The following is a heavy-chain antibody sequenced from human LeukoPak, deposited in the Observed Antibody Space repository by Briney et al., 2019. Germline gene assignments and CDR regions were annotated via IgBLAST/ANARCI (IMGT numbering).Heavy chain of an antibody. V-gene: IGHV4-39*07. J-gene: IGHJ3*02. CDR2: IYYSGST. Sequence: SETLSLTCTVSGGSISSSTYYWGWIRQSPGKGLEWIGSIYYSGSTNYNPSLKSRVTISVDTSKNQFSLKLSSVTAADTAVYYCARGRVVPAPKNHDAFDIWGQGTMVTVSS. CDR3: ARGRVVPAPKNHDAFDI. D-gene: IGHD2-2*01. CDR1: GGSISSSTYY.